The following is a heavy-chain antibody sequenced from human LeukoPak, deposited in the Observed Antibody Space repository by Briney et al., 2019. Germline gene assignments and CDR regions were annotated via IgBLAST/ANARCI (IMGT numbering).Heavy chain of an antibody. CDR3: AREGSRYYDSSGYQVEYFQH. J-gene: IGHJ1*01. CDR2: IIPIPGIA. Sequence: SVKVSCKASGGTFSSYTISWVRQAPGQGLEWMGRIIPIPGIANYAQKFQGRVTITADKSTSTAYIELSSLRSEDTAVYYCAREGSRYYDSSGYQVEYFQHWGQGTLVTVSS. CDR1: GGTFSSYT. D-gene: IGHD3-22*01. V-gene: IGHV1-69*04.